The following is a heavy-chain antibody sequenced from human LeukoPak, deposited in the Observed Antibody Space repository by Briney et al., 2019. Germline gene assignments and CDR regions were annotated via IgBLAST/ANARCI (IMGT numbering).Heavy chain of an antibody. V-gene: IGHV3-74*01. CDR3: ARVAAWDSSGYLFDY. CDR1: GFTLSRYW. Sequence: PGRSLRLSRAAAGFTLSRYWMHWVRQAPGKRLVWVSRINSDGSGTRYADSVKGRFTISRENAKNTLYLQMNSLRAEDTAVYYCARVAAWDSSGYLFDYWGQGTLVTVSS. J-gene: IGHJ4*02. CDR2: INSDGSGT. D-gene: IGHD3-22*01.